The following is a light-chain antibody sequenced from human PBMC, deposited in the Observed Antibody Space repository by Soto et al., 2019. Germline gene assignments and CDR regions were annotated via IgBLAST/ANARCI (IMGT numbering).Light chain of an antibody. CDR2: YVS. Sequence: QSALTQPASVSGSPGQSITISCTGTSSDVATYIYVSWYQQYPGKAPKLMIYYVSNRPSGVSNRFSGSKSGDTASLTISGLQAEDEADYYCSSYTTGSTLVVFGAGTKVTVL. V-gene: IGLV2-14*01. J-gene: IGLJ3*02. CDR1: SSDVATYIY. CDR3: SSYTTGSTLVV.